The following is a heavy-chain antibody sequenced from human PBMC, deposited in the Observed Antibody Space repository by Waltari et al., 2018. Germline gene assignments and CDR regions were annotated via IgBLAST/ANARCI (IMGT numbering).Heavy chain of an antibody. CDR1: GFTFSNAW. CDR3: ASGLGSSDFDY. J-gene: IGHJ4*02. CDR2: IKSKSDGGTR. V-gene: IGHV3-15*01. D-gene: IGHD5-12*01. Sequence: EVQLVESGGGLAKPGGSLRLSCAASGFTFSNAWMSWVRQAPGKGLEWVARIKSKSDGGTRDLATPVRGRFSISRDDSKTTLYLNMNSLKTEDTAVYYCASGLGSSDFDYWGRGTLVTVSS.